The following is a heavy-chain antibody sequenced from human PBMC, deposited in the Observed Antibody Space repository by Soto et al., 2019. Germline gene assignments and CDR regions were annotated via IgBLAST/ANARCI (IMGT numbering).Heavy chain of an antibody. CDR1: GGSISSGGYY. CDR3: SRAFSFRINRIDY. V-gene: IGHV4-31*03. Sequence: SETLSLTCTVSGGSISSGGYYWSWIRQHPGKGLVWIGYIYYSGSTYYNPSLKSRVTISVDTSKNQFSLKLSSVTAADTAVYYCSRAFSFRINRIDYWGQGTLVTVSS. J-gene: IGHJ4*02. CDR2: IYYSGST. D-gene: IGHD1-20*01.